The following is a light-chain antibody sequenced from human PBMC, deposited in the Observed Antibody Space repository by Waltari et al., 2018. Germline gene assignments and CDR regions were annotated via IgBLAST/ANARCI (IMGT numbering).Light chain of an antibody. V-gene: IGKV3-20*01. CDR2: AAS. CDR1: RGVTRTV. CDR3: QHYVRLPGT. J-gene: IGKJ1*01. Sequence: CRASRGVTRTVAWCQKKPGQGASLLIYAASTGATGSPDRFSGRGSGTDFCLSISRLEPEDFAVYYCQHYVRLPGTFGEGTKVEIK.